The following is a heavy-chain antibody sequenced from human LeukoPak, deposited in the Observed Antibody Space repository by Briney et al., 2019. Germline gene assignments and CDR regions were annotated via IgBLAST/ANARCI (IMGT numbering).Heavy chain of an antibody. J-gene: IGHJ6*02. V-gene: IGHV4-34*01. CDR2: INHSGST. CDR1: GGSFSGYY. CDR3: ARYSSGYYYYYYGMDV. D-gene: IGHD3-22*01. Sequence: SETLSLTCAVYGGSFSGYYWSWIRQPPGKGLEWIGEINHSGSTNYNPSLKSRVTISVDTSKNQFSLKPSSVTAADTAVYYCARYSSGYYYYYYGMDVWGQGTTVTVSS.